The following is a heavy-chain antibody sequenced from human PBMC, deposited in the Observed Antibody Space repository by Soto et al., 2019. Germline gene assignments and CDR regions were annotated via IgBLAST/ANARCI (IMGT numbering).Heavy chain of an antibody. V-gene: IGHV3-23*01. CDR1: GXTFSSYA. J-gene: IGHJ4*02. CDR3: AKKSSGWYYFDY. D-gene: IGHD6-19*01. CDR2: IIGSGGST. Sequence: GSLRLSCAASGXTFSSYAMSWVRQAPGKGLEWVSAIIGSGGSTCYADSVKGRFTISRDNSKNTLYLQMNSLRAEDTAVYYCAKKSSGWYYFDYWGQGTLGTVSS.